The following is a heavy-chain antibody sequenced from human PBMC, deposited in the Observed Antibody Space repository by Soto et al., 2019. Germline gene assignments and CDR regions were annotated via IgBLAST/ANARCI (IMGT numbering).Heavy chain of an antibody. CDR1: GFTFSSYA. CDR3: AKNSGSGNFVCGDYYYSYYLDF. D-gene: IGHD3-10*01. V-gene: IGHV3-23*01. CDR2: ISGSGGST. J-gene: IGHJ6*03. Sequence: GGSLRLSCAASGFTFSSYAMSGVRQAPGKGLEWVSAISGSGGSTYYADSVKGRFTISRDNSKNTLYLQMNSLRAEDTAVYYCAKNSGSGNFVCGDYYYSYYLDFRAQRTAVPVSS.